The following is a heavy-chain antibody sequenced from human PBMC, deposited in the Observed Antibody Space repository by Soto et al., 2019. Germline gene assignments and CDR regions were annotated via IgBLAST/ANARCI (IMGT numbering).Heavy chain of an antibody. CDR1: GGSISSGGYY. CDR2: IYYSGST. D-gene: IGHD1-26*01. V-gene: IGHV4-31*03. CDR3: ARGEGLNYYYYGMDV. Sequence: QVQLQESGPGVVKPSQTLSLTCSVSGGSISSGGYYWSWIRQHPGKGLEWIGYIYYSGSTYYNPSLKSRVTISVDTSKNQFSLKLSSVTAADTAVYYCARGEGLNYYYYGMDVWGQGTTVTVSS. J-gene: IGHJ6*02.